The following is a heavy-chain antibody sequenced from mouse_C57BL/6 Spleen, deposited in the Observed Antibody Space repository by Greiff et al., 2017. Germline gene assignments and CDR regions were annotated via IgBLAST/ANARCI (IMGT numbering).Heavy chain of an antibody. Sequence: EVQLQQSGPELVKPGASVKISCKASGYTFTDYYMNWVKQSHGKSLEWIGDINPNNGGTSYNQKFKGKATLTVDKSSSTAYMELRSLTSEDSAVYYCASIYYDYDGAWFAYWGQGTLVTVSA. CDR1: GYTFTDYY. D-gene: IGHD2-4*01. J-gene: IGHJ3*01. CDR3: ASIYYDYDGAWFAY. CDR2: INPNNGGT. V-gene: IGHV1-26*01.